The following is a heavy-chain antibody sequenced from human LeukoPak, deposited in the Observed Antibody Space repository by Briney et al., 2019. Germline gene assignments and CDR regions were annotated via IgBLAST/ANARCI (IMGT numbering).Heavy chain of an antibody. J-gene: IGHJ4*02. Sequence: GGSLRLSCAASGFIFNIYATSWFRQAPGKGLEWVSAISGSGGRTYYADSVKGRFTISRDNSKNTQYLQMNSLRAEDTAVYYCAREQDSRGFFDYWGQGTLVTVSS. CDR2: ISGSGGRT. V-gene: IGHV3-23*01. D-gene: IGHD3-10*01. CDR1: GFIFNIYA. CDR3: AREQDSRGFFDY.